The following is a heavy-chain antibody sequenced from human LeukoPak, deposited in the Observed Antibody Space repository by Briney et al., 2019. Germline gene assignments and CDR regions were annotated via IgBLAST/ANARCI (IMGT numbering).Heavy chain of an antibody. CDR3: ARNLAARHFVF. D-gene: IGHD6-6*01. CDR1: GFTFSSYG. J-gene: IGHJ4*02. V-gene: IGHV3-33*01. CDR2: IWYDGSKK. Sequence: PGGSLRLSCEASGFTFSSYGMHWVRQAPGKGLEWVAVIWYDGSKKYYGDSVKGRFTISRDNSKNTLYLQMNSLRGEDTAIYYCARNLAARHFVFWGQGTLVTVSS.